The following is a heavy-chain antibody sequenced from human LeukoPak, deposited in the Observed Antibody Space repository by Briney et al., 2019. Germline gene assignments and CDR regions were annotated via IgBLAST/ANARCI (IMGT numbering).Heavy chain of an antibody. J-gene: IGHJ4*02. CDR3: ARAYGPTYFDY. Sequence: GGSLRLSCAASGFTFSSYWMHWVCQAPGKGLVWVSRINSDGSSTSYADSVKGRFTISRDNAKNTLYLQMNSLRAEDTAVYYCARAYGPTYFDYWGQGTLVTVSS. D-gene: IGHD3-10*01. CDR2: INSDGSST. CDR1: GFTFSSYW. V-gene: IGHV3-74*01.